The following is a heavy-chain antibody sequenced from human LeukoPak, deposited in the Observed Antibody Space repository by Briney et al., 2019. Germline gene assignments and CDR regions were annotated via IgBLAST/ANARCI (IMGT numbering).Heavy chain of an antibody. CDR3: ARAKLVPRSPRGSRVGYGMDV. CDR2: IYYSGST. Sequence: PSETLSLTCTVSGGSISSYYWSWIRQPPGKGLEWIGYIYYSGSTNYNPSLKSRVTISVDTSKNQFSLKLSSVTAADTAVYYCARAKLVPRSPRGSRVGYGMDVWGQGTTVTVSS. J-gene: IGHJ6*02. CDR1: GGSISSYY. D-gene: IGHD6-13*01. V-gene: IGHV4-59*01.